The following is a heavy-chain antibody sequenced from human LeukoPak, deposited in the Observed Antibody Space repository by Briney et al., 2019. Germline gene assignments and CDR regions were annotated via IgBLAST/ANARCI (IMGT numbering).Heavy chain of an antibody. D-gene: IGHD6-19*01. CDR1: GFTFSSYA. CDR3: ARDSDSSGWLDYYMDV. V-gene: IGHV3-30*04. CDR2: IPYDGSNK. J-gene: IGHJ6*03. Sequence: PGRTLRLSCAASGFTFSSYAMHWVRQAPGKGLEWVALIPYDGSNKYYADSVKGRFTISRDNAKNSLYLQMNSLRAEDTAVYYCARDSDSSGWLDYYMDVWGKGTTVTISS.